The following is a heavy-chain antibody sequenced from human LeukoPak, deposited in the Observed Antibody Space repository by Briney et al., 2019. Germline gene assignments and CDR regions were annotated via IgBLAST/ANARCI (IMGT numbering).Heavy chain of an antibody. CDR2: INPSGGST. D-gene: IGHD6-19*01. CDR3: AKDAVAGIRYYDY. V-gene: IGHV1-46*01. CDR1: GYTFTTYY. J-gene: IGHJ4*02. Sequence: GASVKVSCQASGYTFTTYYMHWVRQAPGQGLEWMGLINPSGGSTSYAQKFQGRVTMTRDTSTSTVYMELSSLRSEDTAVYYCAKDAVAGIRYYDYWGQGTLVTVSS.